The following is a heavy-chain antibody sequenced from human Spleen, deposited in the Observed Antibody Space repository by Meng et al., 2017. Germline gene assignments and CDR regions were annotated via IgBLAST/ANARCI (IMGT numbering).Heavy chain of an antibody. J-gene: IGHJ4*02. CDR2: IYWDDDK. Sequence: QITLKESGPTRVKPTQTLALTCTFSGFSLSTSGVGVGWIRQPPGKALECLGIIYWDDDKRYSPSLKNRLTITKDTSKNQVVLTMTNMDPVDTATYRCAHRRGYSSNWDVGYFDYWGQGILVTVSS. CDR3: AHRRGYSSNWDVGYFDY. CDR1: GFSLSTSGVG. D-gene: IGHD6-13*01. V-gene: IGHV2-5*02.